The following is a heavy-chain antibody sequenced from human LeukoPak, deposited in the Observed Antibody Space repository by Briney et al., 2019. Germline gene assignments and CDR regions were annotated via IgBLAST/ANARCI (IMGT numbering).Heavy chain of an antibody. V-gene: IGHV1-58*01. CDR1: GFTSTNFA. CDR3: AADLSNPRMGASYLDS. D-gene: IGHD3-16*01. Sequence: SVKVSCKASGFTSTNFAVQWVRQARGQRLEWIGWIIVGSGATKCAQDFQGRVTITRDLSTSTLYMELRSLTSEDTAVYYCAADLSNPRMGASYLDSWGQGTLATVSS. CDR2: IIVGSGAT. J-gene: IGHJ4*02.